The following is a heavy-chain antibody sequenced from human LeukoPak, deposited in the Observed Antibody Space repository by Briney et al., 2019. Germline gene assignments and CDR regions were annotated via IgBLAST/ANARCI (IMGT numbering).Heavy chain of an antibody. J-gene: IGHJ4*02. Sequence: PGGSLRLSCIASGFTFSDYSFNWVRQAPGKGLEWVSCISTRGSYIYYADSVKGRFTISRDNARNSVYLQMNSLRAEDTAVYYCAKDVSGSYSNFDYWGQGTLVTVSS. V-gene: IGHV3-21*01. CDR1: GFTFSDYS. D-gene: IGHD1-26*01. CDR2: ISTRGSYI. CDR3: AKDVSGSYSNFDY.